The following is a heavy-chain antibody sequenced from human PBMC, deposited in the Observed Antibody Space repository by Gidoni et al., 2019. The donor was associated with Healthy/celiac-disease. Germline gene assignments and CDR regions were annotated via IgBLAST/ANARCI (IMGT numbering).Heavy chain of an antibody. CDR2: ISYSGRT. CDR1: GGSISSSSDY. CDR3: ARPDSSGYYSEVGWFDP. D-gene: IGHD3-22*01. V-gene: IGHV4-39*01. Sequence: QLQLQESGPGLVKPSETLSLTGTVSGGSISSSSDYWGWNRQPPGKGLAWIGIISYSGRTYSIPSLKSRVTISVDTSKTQFSLKLSSVTAADTALYYCARPDSSGYYSEVGWFDPWGQGTLVTVSS. J-gene: IGHJ5*02.